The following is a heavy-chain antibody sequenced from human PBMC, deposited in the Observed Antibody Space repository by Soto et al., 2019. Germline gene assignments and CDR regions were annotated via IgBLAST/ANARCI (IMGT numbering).Heavy chain of an antibody. D-gene: IGHD2-15*01. CDR1: GFTFSSFA. CDR2: ISSDGRNK. J-gene: IGHJ4*02. Sequence: QVQLVESGGGVVQPGGSLRLSCAASGFTFSSFALHWVRQAPGKGLEWVAVISSDGRNKYYADSVKGRFTISRDASKNTLYLQMNRLRAEDTAVYYCAKDGGPLVVVVAALSYWGQGTLVTVSS. V-gene: IGHV3-30*18. CDR3: AKDGGPLVVVVAALSY.